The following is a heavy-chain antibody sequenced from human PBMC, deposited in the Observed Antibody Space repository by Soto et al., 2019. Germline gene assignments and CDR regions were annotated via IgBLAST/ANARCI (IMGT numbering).Heavy chain of an antibody. D-gene: IGHD1-1*01. V-gene: IGHV4-59*01. Sequence: SETLSLTCPVSGGSISSYYWTWIRQPPGKELEWIGYIYYSGSTNYNPSLKSRVIISVDTSKNQFSLKLSSVTAADTAVYFCARGGTHYYFDYWGQGTLVTVSS. CDR2: IYYSGST. CDR3: ARGGTHYYFDY. J-gene: IGHJ4*02. CDR1: GGSISSYY.